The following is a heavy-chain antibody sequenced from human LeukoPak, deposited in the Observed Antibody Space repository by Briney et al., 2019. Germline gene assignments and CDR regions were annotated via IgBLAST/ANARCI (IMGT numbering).Heavy chain of an antibody. CDR2: IYYSGST. J-gene: IGHJ3*02. V-gene: IGHV4-59*01. Sequence: GSLRLSCAASGFTFSSYAMSWIRQPPGKGLEWIGYIYYSGSTNYNPSLKSRVTISVDTSKNQFSLKLSSVTAADTAVYYCAREKSSSGTTAFDIWGQGTMVTVSS. CDR3: AREKSSSGTTAFDI. CDR1: GFTFSSYA. D-gene: IGHD1-7*01.